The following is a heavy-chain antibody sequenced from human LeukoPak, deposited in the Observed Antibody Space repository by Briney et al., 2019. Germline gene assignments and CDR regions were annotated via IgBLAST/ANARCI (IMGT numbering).Heavy chain of an antibody. Sequence: SETLSLTCAVYGGSFSGYYWGWIRQPPGKGLEWIGSIYHSGSTYYNPSLKSRVTISVDTSKNQFSLKLSPVTAADTAVYYCARAYSGSYRSHGAFDIWGQGTMVTVSS. V-gene: IGHV4-38-2*01. CDR2: IYHSGST. CDR1: GGSFSGYY. CDR3: ARAYSGSYRSHGAFDI. J-gene: IGHJ3*02. D-gene: IGHD1-26*01.